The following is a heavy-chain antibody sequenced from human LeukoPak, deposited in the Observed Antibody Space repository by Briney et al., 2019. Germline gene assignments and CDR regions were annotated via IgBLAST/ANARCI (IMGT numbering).Heavy chain of an antibody. CDR2: IYYSGST. J-gene: IGHJ5*02. Sequence: SQTLSLTCTVSGGSISSYYWSWIRQPPGKGLEWIGYIYYSGSTNYNPSLKSRVTISVDTSKNQFSLKLSSVTAADTAVYYCARTDIPWRFDPWGQGTLVTVSS. D-gene: IGHD2-15*01. CDR1: GGSISSYY. CDR3: ARTDIPWRFDP. V-gene: IGHV4-59*01.